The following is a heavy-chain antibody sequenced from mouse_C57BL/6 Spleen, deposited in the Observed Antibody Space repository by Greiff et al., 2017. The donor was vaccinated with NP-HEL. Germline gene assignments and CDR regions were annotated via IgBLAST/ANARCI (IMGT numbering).Heavy chain of an antibody. CDR3: TYYYGRGY. D-gene: IGHD1-1*01. J-gene: IGHJ2*01. V-gene: IGHV1-15*01. Sequence: VQLQQSGAELVRPGASVTLSCKASGYTFTDYEMHWVKQTPVHGLEWIGAIDPETGGTAYNQKFKGKAILTADNSSSTAYMALRSLTSEDSAVYYCTYYYGRGYWGQGTTLTVSS. CDR1: GYTFTDYE. CDR2: IDPETGGT.